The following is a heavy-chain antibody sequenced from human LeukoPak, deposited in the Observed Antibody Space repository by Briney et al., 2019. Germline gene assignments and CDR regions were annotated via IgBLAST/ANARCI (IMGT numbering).Heavy chain of an antibody. CDR2: ISPYNGNT. J-gene: IGHJ6*03. CDR3: ARQYSSSWYSTYYYYYYMDV. CDR1: GYTFTSHG. Sequence: ASVKVSCKASGYTFTSHGISWVRQAPGQGLEWMGWISPYNGNTNYVQKVQGRVTMTTDTSTSTVCMELRSLRSDDTAVYYCARQYSSSWYSTYYYYYYMDVWGKGTTVTISS. D-gene: IGHD6-13*01. V-gene: IGHV1-18*01.